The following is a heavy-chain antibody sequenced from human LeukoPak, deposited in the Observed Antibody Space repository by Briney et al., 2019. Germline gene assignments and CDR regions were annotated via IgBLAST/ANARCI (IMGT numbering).Heavy chain of an antibody. CDR2: ISGSGGST. CDR3: ARGSGSSWYFYFDY. D-gene: IGHD6-13*01. Sequence: PGGSLRLSCAASGFTFSSYGMSWVRQAPGKGLEWVSAISGSGGSTYYADSVKGRFTISRDNAKNSVYLQMNSLRAEDTALYYCARGSGSSWYFYFDYWGQGTLVTVSS. CDR1: GFTFSSYG. J-gene: IGHJ4*02. V-gene: IGHV3-23*01.